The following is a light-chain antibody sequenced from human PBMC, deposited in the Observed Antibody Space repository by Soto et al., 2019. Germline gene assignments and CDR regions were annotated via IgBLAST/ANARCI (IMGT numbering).Light chain of an antibody. V-gene: IGKV3-15*01. CDR3: HQYNQWPLWT. J-gene: IGKJ1*01. Sequence: EVVMTQSPVTLSVSPGKSATLSCRASQGVRNNLAWYQQRPGQAPRLLIYGASTRAAGIPARFSGSGSETEFTLTIRSLQSEDFAVYYCHQYNQWPLWTFGQGTKLEI. CDR2: GAS. CDR1: QGVRNN.